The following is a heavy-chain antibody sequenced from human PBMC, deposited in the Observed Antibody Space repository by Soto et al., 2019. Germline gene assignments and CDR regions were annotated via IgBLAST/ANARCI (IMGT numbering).Heavy chain of an antibody. CDR1: GYTFTKYA. CDR3: ARDHYYGSGSYNYFDY. Sequence: GASVKVSCKASGYTFTKYAMHWVRQASGQRLEWMGWINSSNGNTKYSEKFQGRVTITRDTSASTAYMELSSLRSEDTAVYYCARDHYYGSGSYNYFDYWGQGTQVTVSS. V-gene: IGHV1-3*04. CDR2: INSSNGNT. D-gene: IGHD3-10*01. J-gene: IGHJ4*02.